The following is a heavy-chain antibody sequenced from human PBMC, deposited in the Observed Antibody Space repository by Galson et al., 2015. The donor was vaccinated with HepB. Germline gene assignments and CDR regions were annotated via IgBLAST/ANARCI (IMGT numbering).Heavy chain of an antibody. Sequence: QSGAEVKKPGASVKVSCKASGYTFTSYGISWVRQAPGQGLEWMGWISAYNGNTNYAQKLQGRVTMTTDTSTSTAYMELRSLRSDDTAVYYCARYRYCSSTSCLRPFDYWGQGTLVTVSS. CDR2: ISAYNGNT. CDR1: GYTFTSYG. D-gene: IGHD2-2*01. J-gene: IGHJ4*02. V-gene: IGHV1-18*01. CDR3: ARYRYCSSTSCLRPFDY.